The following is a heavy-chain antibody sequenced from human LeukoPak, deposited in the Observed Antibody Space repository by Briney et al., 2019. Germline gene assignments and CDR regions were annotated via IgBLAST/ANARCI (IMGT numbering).Heavy chain of an antibody. D-gene: IGHD6-13*01. J-gene: IGHJ2*01. CDR1: GGSISSYY. Sequence: SETLSLTCTVSGGSISSYYWSWIRQPPGKGLEWIGYIYYSGSTNYNPSLKSRVTISVDTSKNQFSLKLSSVTAADTAVYYCARPGIAAAGRRYWYFDLWGRGTLVTVSS. CDR2: IYYSGST. V-gene: IGHV4-59*12. CDR3: ARPGIAAAGRRYWYFDL.